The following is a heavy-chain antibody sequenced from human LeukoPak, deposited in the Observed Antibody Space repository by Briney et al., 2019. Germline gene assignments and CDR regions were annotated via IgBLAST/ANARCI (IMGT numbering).Heavy chain of an antibody. D-gene: IGHD6-19*01. Sequence: ASVKVSCKASGYTFTGYYMHWVRQAPGQGLEWMGWINPNSGGTNYAQKFQGRVTMTRDTSISTAYMELSRLRSDDTAVYYCASQEAVAGKYWFDPWGQGTLVTVSS. J-gene: IGHJ5*02. V-gene: IGHV1-2*02. CDR2: INPNSGGT. CDR1: GYTFTGYY. CDR3: ASQEAVAGKYWFDP.